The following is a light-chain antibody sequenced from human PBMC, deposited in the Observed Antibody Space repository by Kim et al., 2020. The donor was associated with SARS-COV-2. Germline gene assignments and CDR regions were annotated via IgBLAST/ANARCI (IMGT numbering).Light chain of an antibody. V-gene: IGLV3-19*01. CDR2: GEN. J-gene: IGLJ3*02. CDR1: SLRTFY. Sequence: SSELTQDPPVSVPLGETVRITCRGDSLRTFYASWFQQKAGQAPLLVIFGENKRPSGIPDRFSGSTSGNTASLTITGAQAADEADYYCSSWDSNFYVGLFGGGTQLTVL. CDR3: SSWDSNFYVGL.